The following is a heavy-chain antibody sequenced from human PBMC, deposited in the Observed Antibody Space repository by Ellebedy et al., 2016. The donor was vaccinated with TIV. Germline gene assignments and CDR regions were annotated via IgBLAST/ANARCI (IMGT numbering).Heavy chain of an antibody. D-gene: IGHD4-17*01. Sequence: PGGSLRLSCAASGFIFSSYSMSWVRQAPGKGLEWVSHVSSGEAKSYADSAKGRFTISRDNAKNSLYLQMNSLRAEDTAVYYCTRDPDGDYDFDYWGQGTLVIVSS. CDR1: GFIFSSYS. CDR2: VSSGEAK. CDR3: TRDPDGDYDFDY. V-gene: IGHV3-48*04. J-gene: IGHJ4*02.